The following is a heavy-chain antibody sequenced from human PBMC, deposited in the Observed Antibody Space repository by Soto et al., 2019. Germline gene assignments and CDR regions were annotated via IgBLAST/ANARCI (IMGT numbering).Heavy chain of an antibody. CDR2: IYYSGST. J-gene: IGHJ4*02. D-gene: IGHD3-10*01. V-gene: IGHV4-39*01. CDR1: GGSISSSSYY. CDR3: AALNSGYFDY. Sequence: SETLSLTCAVSGGSISSSSYYWGWIRQPPGKGLEWIGSIYYSGSTYYNPSLKSRVTISVDTSKNQFSLKLSSVTAADTAVYYCAALNSGYFDYWGQGTLVTVSS.